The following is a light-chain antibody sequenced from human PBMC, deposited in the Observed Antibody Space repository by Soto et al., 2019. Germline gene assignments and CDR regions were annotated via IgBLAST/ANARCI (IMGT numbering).Light chain of an antibody. CDR2: DVS. J-gene: IGLJ1*01. V-gene: IGLV2-14*01. CDR1: SSDVGGYNY. CDR3: SSYTSSSFYV. Sequence: SALTQPASVSGSPGQSITISCTGTSSDVGGYNYVSWYQQHPGKAPKLMIYDVSNRPSGVSNRFSGSKSGNTASLTISGLQAEDEADYYCSSYTSSSFYVFGTGTNVTVL.